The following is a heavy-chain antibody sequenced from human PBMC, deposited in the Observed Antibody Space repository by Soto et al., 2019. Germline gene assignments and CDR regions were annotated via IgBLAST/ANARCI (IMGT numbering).Heavy chain of an antibody. Sequence: PGESLKISWKGSGYSFTSYWIGWVRQMPGKGLEWMGIIYPGDSDTRYSPSSHGQGTISANKSITTAYLQWSSLKASDTAMYYCARQPSMIVDNKLDYWGQGTLVTVSS. D-gene: IGHD3-22*01. CDR2: IYPGDSDT. CDR3: ARQPSMIVDNKLDY. J-gene: IGHJ4*02. V-gene: IGHV5-51*01. CDR1: GYSFTSYW.